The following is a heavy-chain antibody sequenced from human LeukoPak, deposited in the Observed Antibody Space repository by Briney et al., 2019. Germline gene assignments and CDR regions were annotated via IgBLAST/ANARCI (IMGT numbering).Heavy chain of an antibody. V-gene: IGHV4-34*01. Sequence: GSLRLSCAASGFTFSSYSMNWVRQAPGKGLEWIGEINHSGSTNYNPSLKSRVTISVDTSKNQFSLKLSSVTAADTAVYYCARRAYSNYMDVWGKGTTVTVSS. CDR2: INHSGST. CDR3: ARRAYSNYMDV. CDR1: GFTFSSYS. D-gene: IGHD6-13*01. J-gene: IGHJ6*03.